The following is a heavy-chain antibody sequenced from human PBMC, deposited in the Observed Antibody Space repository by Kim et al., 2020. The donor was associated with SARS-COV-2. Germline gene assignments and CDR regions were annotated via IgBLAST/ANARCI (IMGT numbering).Heavy chain of an antibody. CDR3: ARDFSAYTAMVDD. Sequence: YYADSVKGRFTISRDNSENTLYLQMNGLRAEDTAVYYCARDFSAYTAMVDDWGQGTLVTVSS. V-gene: IGHV3-33*01. D-gene: IGHD5-18*01. J-gene: IGHJ4*02.